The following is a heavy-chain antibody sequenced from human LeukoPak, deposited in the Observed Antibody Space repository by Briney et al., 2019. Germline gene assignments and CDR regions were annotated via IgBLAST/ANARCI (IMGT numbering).Heavy chain of an antibody. CDR1: GFTFDNYA. J-gene: IGHJ3*02. CDR3: AKCSASYYNDAFDI. D-gene: IGHD3-10*01. Sequence: GESLKISCAASGFTFDNYAMHWVRQAPGKGLEWLAYIRGGGGVTRYSDSVKDRFTISRDNSKNTLYLQMNSLRAEDTAIYYCAKCSASYYNDAFDIWGRGTMVTVSS. V-gene: IGHV3-23*01. CDR2: IRGGGGVT.